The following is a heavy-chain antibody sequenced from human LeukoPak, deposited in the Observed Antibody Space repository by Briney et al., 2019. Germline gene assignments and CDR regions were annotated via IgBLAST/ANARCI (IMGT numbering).Heavy chain of an antibody. CDR1: GFAFNTYA. Sequence: GGSLRLSCAASGFAFNTYAMTWVRQAPGKGLEWVSGISGSGGTTYYADSLKGRFTISRDNSKNTLSLQMNSLRAEDTAIYYCAKAVLTGGYYYYYMDVWGKGTTVTVSS. J-gene: IGHJ6*03. CDR2: ISGSGGTT. V-gene: IGHV3-23*01. CDR3: AKAVLTGGYYYYYMDV. D-gene: IGHD1-14*01.